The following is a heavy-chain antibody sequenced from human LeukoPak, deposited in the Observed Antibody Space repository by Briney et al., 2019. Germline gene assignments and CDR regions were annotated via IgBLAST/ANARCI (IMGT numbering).Heavy chain of an antibody. Sequence: SETLSLTCAVSGYSISSYYWSWIRQPPGKGLEWIGYIYYSGSTNYNPSLKSRVTISVDTSKNQFSLKLSSVTAADTAVYYCASGDYWGQGTLVTVSS. CDR2: IYYSGST. J-gene: IGHJ4*02. CDR1: GYSISSYY. CDR3: ASGDY. V-gene: IGHV4-59*01.